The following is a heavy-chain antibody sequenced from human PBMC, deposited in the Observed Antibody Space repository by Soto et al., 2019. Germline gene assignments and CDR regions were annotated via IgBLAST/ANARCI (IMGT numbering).Heavy chain of an antibody. J-gene: IGHJ4*02. CDR2: INPSGGST. Sequence: ASVKVSCKASGYTFTSYYMHWVRQAPGQGLEWMGIINPSGGSTSYAQKFQGRVTMTRDASTSTVYMELSSLRSEDTAVYYCAKGEYCYDSSGYYIWAAFDYWGQGTLVTVS. V-gene: IGHV1-46*01. CDR1: GYTFTSYY. D-gene: IGHD3-22*01. CDR3: AKGEYCYDSSGYYIWAAFDY.